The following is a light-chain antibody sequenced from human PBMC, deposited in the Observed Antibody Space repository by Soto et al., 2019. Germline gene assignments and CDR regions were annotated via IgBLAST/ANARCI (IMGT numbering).Light chain of an antibody. CDR3: PQFGRSPPSWT. V-gene: IGKV3-20*01. CDR1: QSVSSSY. Sequence: EIVLTQSPGTLSLSPGERATLSCRASQSVSSSYLAWYQQKPGQPPRLLIFDASSRATGIPDRFSGSGSGTDFTLTISSLEPEDFAVYYCPQFGRSPPSWTFGQGTKVEIK. J-gene: IGKJ1*01. CDR2: DAS.